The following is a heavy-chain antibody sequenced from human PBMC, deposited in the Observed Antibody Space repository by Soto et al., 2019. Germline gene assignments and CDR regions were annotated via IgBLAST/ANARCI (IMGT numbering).Heavy chain of an antibody. CDR2: ISSNGGST. J-gene: IGHJ4*02. CDR3: ARWGSGSYYFDY. V-gene: IGHV3-64*01. CDR1: GFTFSSYA. D-gene: IGHD1-26*01. Sequence: EVRLVESGGGLVQPGGSLRLSCAASGFTFSSYAMHWVRQAPGKGLEYVSAISSNGGSTYYANSVKGRFTISRDNSENTLYLQTGSLRTEDIAVDYCARWGSGSYYFDYWGEGTLVTVSS.